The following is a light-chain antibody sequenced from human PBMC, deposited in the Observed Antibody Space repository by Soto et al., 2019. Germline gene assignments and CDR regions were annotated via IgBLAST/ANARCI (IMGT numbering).Light chain of an antibody. J-gene: IGKJ1*01. Sequence: SQSPVALSAYEGEKIIITCRASRDVGSDVSWYQQKPGQAPKLVIYAASNLYTGVPSRFSGRRSGTEFTLTISILQPEDFASYYCLQASCHSWPFGQGTNVDI. V-gene: IGKV1-6*01. CDR1: RDVGSD. CDR2: AAS. CDR3: LQASCHSWP.